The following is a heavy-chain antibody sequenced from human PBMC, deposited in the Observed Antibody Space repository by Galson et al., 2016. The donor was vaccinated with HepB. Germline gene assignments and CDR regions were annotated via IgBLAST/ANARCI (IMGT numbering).Heavy chain of an antibody. Sequence: ETLSLTCSVSGGSISSYYWGWIRQPPGKGLEWIGYIYYSENTSYNPSLKSRVIISVDTSKNQFSLNLSSVTAADTAVYYCARAGPTKHTAISKWGQGTLVTVSS. D-gene: IGHD5-18*01. J-gene: IGHJ4*02. CDR1: GGSISSYY. CDR3: ARAGPTKHTAISK. CDR2: IYYSENT. V-gene: IGHV4-59*01.